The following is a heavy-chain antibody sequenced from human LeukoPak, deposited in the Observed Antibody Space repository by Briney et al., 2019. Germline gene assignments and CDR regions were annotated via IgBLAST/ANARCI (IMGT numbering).Heavy chain of an antibody. V-gene: IGHV3-21*01. J-gene: IGHJ5*01. CDR3: ARDETNGFDS. CDR2: INSRSTYI. D-gene: IGHD1-14*01. Sequence: PGGSLRLSCVASGFTFGSYEMNWVRQAPGEGLEWVSSINSRSTYIFYADSVMGRFTISRDNAKNSLFLQMNSLRAEDTAVYYCARDETNGFDSWGQGTLVTVSS. CDR1: GFTFGSYE.